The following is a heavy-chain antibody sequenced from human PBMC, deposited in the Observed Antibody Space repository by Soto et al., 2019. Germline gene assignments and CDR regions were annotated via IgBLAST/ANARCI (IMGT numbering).Heavy chain of an antibody. D-gene: IGHD2-15*01. J-gene: IGHJ6*02. Sequence: QIQLVQSGGEVKKPGASVQVSCKSSGYKFISHSITWVRQAPGQGLEWMGRISAYNGNTNYAQILQCRVTMTTDTSTNAAYMALRSLRSDDTAVYYWARGAFCRGAPGCRDMDVWGQGTTVTVSS. CDR2: ISAYNGNT. CDR3: ARGAFCRGAPGCRDMDV. V-gene: IGHV1-18*01. CDR1: GYKFISHS.